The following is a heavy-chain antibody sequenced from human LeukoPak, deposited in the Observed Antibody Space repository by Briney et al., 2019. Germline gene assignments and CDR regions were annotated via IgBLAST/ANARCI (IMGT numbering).Heavy chain of an antibody. J-gene: IGHJ4*02. CDR2: INTGNGDT. D-gene: IGHD5-18*01. CDR3: ARHAYTYEN. CDR1: GYISTTYA. V-gene: IGHV1-3*04. Sequence: ASVKVSCKASGYISTTYAMHWVRQAPGQRLEWMGWINTGNGDTKYSQKFQGRVTITRDTSASTAYMELSSLTSEDTAVYYCARHAYTYENWGQGALVTVSS.